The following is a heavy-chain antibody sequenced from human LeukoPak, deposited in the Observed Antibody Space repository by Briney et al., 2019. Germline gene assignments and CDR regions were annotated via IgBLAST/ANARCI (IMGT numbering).Heavy chain of an antibody. J-gene: IGHJ4*02. CDR1: GDSISYFY. D-gene: IGHD4-17*01. CDR3: AKCDYGDYKYDY. CDR2: ISGSGST. V-gene: IGHV4-4*07. Sequence: PSETLSLTCSVSGDSISYFYWSWIRQAAGKGLEWIGRISGSGSTDYNASLKSRVTMSVDTSKNQLSLKVISVTAADTAVYYCAKCDYGDYKYDYWGQGTLVTVSS.